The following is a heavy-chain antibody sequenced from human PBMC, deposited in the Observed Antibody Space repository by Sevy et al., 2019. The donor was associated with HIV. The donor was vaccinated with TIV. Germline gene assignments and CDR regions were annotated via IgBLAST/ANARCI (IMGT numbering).Heavy chain of an antibody. CDR1: GYSFTSYW. CDR3: ARIRYYYDSSGLPVNFDY. V-gene: IGHV5-51*01. D-gene: IGHD3-22*01. Sequence: GESLKISCKGSGYSFTSYWISWVRQMPGKGLEWMGIIYPGDSDTRYSPSFQGQVTISADKSISTAYLQWSSLKASDTAMYYCARIRYYYDSSGLPVNFDYWGQGTLVTVSS. CDR2: IYPGDSDT. J-gene: IGHJ4*02.